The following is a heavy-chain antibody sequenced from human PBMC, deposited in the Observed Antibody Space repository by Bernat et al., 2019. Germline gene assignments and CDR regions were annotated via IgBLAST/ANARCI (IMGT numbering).Heavy chain of an antibody. CDR3: ARDYPGDCSSASCPGVFDY. CDR1: GLTVISNY. V-gene: IGHV3-66*01. D-gene: IGHD2-2*01. Sequence: EVQLVESGGGLVQPGGSLRLSGAAPGLTVISNYMSWVRQAPGKGLEWVSVIYSGGSTYYADSVKGRFTISRDNSKNTLYLQMNSLRAEDTAVCFCARDYPGDCSSASCPGVFDYWGQGTLVTVSS. J-gene: IGHJ4*02. CDR2: IYSGGST.